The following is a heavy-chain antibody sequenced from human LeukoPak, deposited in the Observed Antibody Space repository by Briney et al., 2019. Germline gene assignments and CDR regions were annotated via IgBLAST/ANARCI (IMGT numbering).Heavy chain of an antibody. D-gene: IGHD1-1*01. Sequence: SETLSLTCTASGVSISDYLWSWIRQPPGKGLEWIGHISYSGSTKYNPSLKTRVTMSIDTSKRQFSLNLPSVTAADTAVYYCARVETYYYGLDVWGQGTTVTVSS. CDR2: ISYSGST. V-gene: IGHV4-59*12. CDR3: ARVETYYYGLDV. J-gene: IGHJ6*02. CDR1: GVSISDYL.